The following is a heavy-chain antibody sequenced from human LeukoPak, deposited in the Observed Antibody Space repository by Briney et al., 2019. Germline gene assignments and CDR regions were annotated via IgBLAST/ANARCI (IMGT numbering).Heavy chain of an antibody. Sequence: GGSLRLSCAASGFTFSSYWMRWVRQAPGKGLVWVSHINTDGSSTTYGDSAKGRFTVSRDNAKNTLFLQMNSLRVEDTAVYYCARGTAATAGIDYWGQGTLVTVSS. D-gene: IGHD6-13*01. V-gene: IGHV3-74*01. CDR1: GFTFSSYW. CDR3: ARGTAATAGIDY. CDR2: INTDGSST. J-gene: IGHJ4*02.